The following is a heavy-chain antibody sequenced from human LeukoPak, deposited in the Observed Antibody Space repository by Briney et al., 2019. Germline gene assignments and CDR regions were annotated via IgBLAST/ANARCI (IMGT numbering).Heavy chain of an antibody. CDR1: GGSISSYY. CDR3: ARKGPFEVRGNRVYYYYYYMDV. J-gene: IGHJ6*03. D-gene: IGHD3-10*01. Sequence: SETLSLTCTVSGGSISSYYWSWIRQPPGKGLEWIGSIYHSGTTYYNPSLKSRVTISVDTSKNQFSLKLSSVTAADTAVYYCARKGPFEVRGNRVYYYYYYMDVWGKGTTVTISS. CDR2: IYHSGTT. V-gene: IGHV4-59*04.